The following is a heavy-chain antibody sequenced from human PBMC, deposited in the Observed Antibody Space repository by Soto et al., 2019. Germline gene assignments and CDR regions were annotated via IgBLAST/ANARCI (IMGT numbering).Heavy chain of an antibody. J-gene: IGHJ4*02. CDR1: GGPISSSSYY. CDR3: ARARTVADLYYFDY. Sequence: PSETLSLTCTVSGGPISSSSYYWGWIRQPPGKGLEWIGSIYYSGSTYYNPSLKSRVTISVDTSKNQFSLKLSSVTAADTAVYYCARARTVADLYYFDYWGQGTLVTVSS. CDR2: IYYSGST. D-gene: IGHD6-19*01. V-gene: IGHV4-39*01.